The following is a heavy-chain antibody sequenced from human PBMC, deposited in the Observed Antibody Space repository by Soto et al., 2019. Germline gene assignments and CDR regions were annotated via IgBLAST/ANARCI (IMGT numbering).Heavy chain of an antibody. CDR2: TKNKAASYST. V-gene: IGHV3-72*01. Sequence: EVQLVESGGGLIQPGESLRLSCSTSGFTFSDSYIDWVRQAPGKGLEWVGRTKNKAASYSTEYAASVKGRFSISRDHSKNSLYLQMNSLKIDDTAVYYCTAWGWGSDFGAAWGKGTQFIVSP. D-gene: IGHD3-10*01. CDR1: GFTFSDSY. J-gene: IGHJ4*02. CDR3: TAWGWGSDFGAA.